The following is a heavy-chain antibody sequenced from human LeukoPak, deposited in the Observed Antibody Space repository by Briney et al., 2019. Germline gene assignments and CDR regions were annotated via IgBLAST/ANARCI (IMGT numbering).Heavy chain of an antibody. CDR3: ARDYRNKGMDV. CDR1: GFTLGDYY. Sequence: GGSLRLSCAASGFTLGDYYMTWIRQAPGKGLEWVSYISNSAGSAAYYADSVKGRFTISRDYAKNSLYLQMNSLRADDTAVYHCARDYRNKGMDVWGQGTTVTVSS. CDR2: ISNSAGSAA. V-gene: IGHV3-11*01. J-gene: IGHJ6*02. D-gene: IGHD3-16*02.